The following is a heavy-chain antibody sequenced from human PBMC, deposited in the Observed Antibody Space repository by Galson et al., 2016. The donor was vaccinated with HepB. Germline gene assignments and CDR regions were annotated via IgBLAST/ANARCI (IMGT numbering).Heavy chain of an antibody. V-gene: IGHV1-69*13. CDR2: TIPIFGTP. Sequence: SVKVSCKASGGTFSSFAISWVRQAPGQGLEWMGGTIPIFGTPLYAQKFQGRVTITADDSTRVAHMELRTLTSDDTAVYYCARSPGYCSAGSCRPTWFAPWGQGTLVTVSS. CDR3: ARSPGYCSAGSCRPTWFAP. J-gene: IGHJ5*02. CDR1: GGTFSSFA. D-gene: IGHD2-15*01.